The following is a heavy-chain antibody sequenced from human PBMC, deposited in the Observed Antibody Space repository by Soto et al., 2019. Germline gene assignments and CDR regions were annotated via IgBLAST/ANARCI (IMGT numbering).Heavy chain of an antibody. CDR2: IKQDGSEK. J-gene: IGHJ6*02. D-gene: IGHD1-26*01. CDR1: GFTFSSYW. CDR3: ARARKSHWDGLDV. V-gene: IGHV3-7*01. Sequence: EVQLVESGGGLVQPGGSLRLSCAASGFTFSSYWMTWVRQAPGKGLEWVANIKQDGSEKDYVDSVKGRFTISRDNAKNSLYLQMNSLRAEDTAVYYCARARKSHWDGLDVWGQGTTVTVSS.